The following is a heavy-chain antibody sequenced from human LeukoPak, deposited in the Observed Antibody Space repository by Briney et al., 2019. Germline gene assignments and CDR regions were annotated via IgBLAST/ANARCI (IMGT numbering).Heavy chain of an antibody. CDR2: ISAYQDNT. CDR1: GYTFASYG. V-gene: IGHV1-18*01. Sequence: ASVKVSSQASGYTFASYGMSWVRPAPGAGLEWMGWISAYQDNTNYAQKLQGRVTMTTDTSTSTAYMELRSLRSADTAVYYCARDLSATVTTTDHHFVYRGQGNLVTVSS. D-gene: IGHD4-17*01. J-gene: IGHJ4*02. CDR3: ARDLSATVTTTDHHFVY.